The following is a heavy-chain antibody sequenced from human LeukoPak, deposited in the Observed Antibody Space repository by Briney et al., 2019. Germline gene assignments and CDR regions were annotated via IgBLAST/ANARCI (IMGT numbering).Heavy chain of an antibody. Sequence: SETLSLTCTVSGGSISSSSYYWGWIRQPPGKGLEWIGSIYYSGSTYYNPSLKSRVTISVDTSKNQFSLKLSSVTAADTAVYYCASILDGMDVWGQGTTVSVSS. CDR1: GGSISSSSYY. V-gene: IGHV4-39*01. CDR2: IYYSGST. CDR3: ASILDGMDV. J-gene: IGHJ6*02.